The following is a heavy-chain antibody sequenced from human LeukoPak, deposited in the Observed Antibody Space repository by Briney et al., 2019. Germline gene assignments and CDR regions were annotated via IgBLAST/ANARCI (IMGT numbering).Heavy chain of an antibody. Sequence: PGGSLRLSCVASGFDFNDNFMIWVRQAPGQGLEWISIIYASGGAFHSESVKGRFSASRDTSKNTIFLQMNNLRAADTAMYYCVRRHDYWGQGTLVTVSS. CDR1: GFDFNDNF. J-gene: IGHJ4*02. V-gene: IGHV3-53*01. CDR2: IYASGGA. CDR3: VRRHDY.